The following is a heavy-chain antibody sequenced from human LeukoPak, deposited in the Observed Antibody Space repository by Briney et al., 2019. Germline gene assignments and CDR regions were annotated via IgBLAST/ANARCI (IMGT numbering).Heavy chain of an antibody. D-gene: IGHD6-6*01. J-gene: IGHJ4*02. V-gene: IGHV3-23*01. CDR3: EILASSSDGFDY. CDR1: GFTFSSYA. Sequence: GGSLRLSCAASGFTFSSYAMSWVRQAPGKGLEWVSAISGSGGSTYYADSVKGRFTISRDNSKNTLYLQMNSLRAEDTAVYYCEILASSSDGFDYWGQGTLVTVSS. CDR2: ISGSGGST.